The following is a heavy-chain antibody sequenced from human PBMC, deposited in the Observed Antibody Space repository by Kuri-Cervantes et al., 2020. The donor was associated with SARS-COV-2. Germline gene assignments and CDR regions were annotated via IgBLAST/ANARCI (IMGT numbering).Heavy chain of an antibody. V-gene: IGHV4-34*01. J-gene: IGHJ6*02. CDR3: ARALRILYYGMDV. Sequence: SETLSLTCAVYGGSFSGYYWSWIRQPPGKGLEWIGEINHSGSTNYNPSLKSRVTISVDTSKNQFSLKLSSVTAADTAVYYCARALRILYYGMDVWGQGNTVNVAS. CDR2: INHSGST. CDR1: GGSFSGYY.